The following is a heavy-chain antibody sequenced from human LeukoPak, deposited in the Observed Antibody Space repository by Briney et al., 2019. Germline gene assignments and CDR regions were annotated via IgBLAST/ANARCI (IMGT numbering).Heavy chain of an antibody. CDR3: ARRAADAFDI. CDR1: GFSFTTYW. V-gene: IGHV5-51*01. Sequence: GESLKISCKGSGFSFTTYWIVWVRQMPGQGLEWMGIIYPSDSDTRYSPSFQGQVTISADKSITTAYLQWSSLKASDTAMYYCARRAADAFDIWGQGTMVTVSS. CDR2: IYPSDSDT. J-gene: IGHJ3*02.